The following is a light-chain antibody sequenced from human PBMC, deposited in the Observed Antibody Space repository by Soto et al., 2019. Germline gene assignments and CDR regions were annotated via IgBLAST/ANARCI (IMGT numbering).Light chain of an antibody. CDR1: NIGTKN. V-gene: IGLV3-21*04. J-gene: IGLJ2*01. CDR2: YDD. Sequence: SYVLTQPPSVSVAPGETARIPCGGNNIGTKNVHWYQQKPGQAPVLVIYYDDDRPSEIPERFSGSNSGNAATLTISRVEAGDGADSSSQVWADITDRVVFGGGTKLTAL. CDR3: QVWADITDRVV.